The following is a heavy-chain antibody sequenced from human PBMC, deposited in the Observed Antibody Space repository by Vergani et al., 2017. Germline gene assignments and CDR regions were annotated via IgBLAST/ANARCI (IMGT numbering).Heavy chain of an antibody. CDR3: ARHSRGYSSGSIDP. J-gene: IGHJ5*02. D-gene: IGHD6-19*01. V-gene: IGHV4-39*01. Sequence: QLQLQESGPGLVKPSETLSLTCTVSGGSISSSSYYWGWIRQPPGKGLEWIGSIYHSGSTYYNPSLKSRVTISVDTSKNQFSLKLSSVTAADTAVYYCARHSRGYSSGSIDPWGQGTLVTVSS. CDR1: GGSISSSSYY. CDR2: IYHSGST.